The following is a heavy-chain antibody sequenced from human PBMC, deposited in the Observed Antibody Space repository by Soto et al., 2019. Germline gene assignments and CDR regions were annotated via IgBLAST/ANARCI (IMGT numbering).Heavy chain of an antibody. CDR1: GFTFSSYF. J-gene: IGHJ4*02. Sequence: PGGSLRLSCAASGFTFSSYFMHWVRQAPGKGLEWVAVISYDGSNKYYADSVKGRFTISRDNSKNTLYLQMNSLRAEDTAVYYCAKDFRDSGFMSYFDYWGQGTLVTVSS. V-gene: IGHV3-30*18. D-gene: IGHD5-12*01. CDR2: ISYDGSNK. CDR3: AKDFRDSGFMSYFDY.